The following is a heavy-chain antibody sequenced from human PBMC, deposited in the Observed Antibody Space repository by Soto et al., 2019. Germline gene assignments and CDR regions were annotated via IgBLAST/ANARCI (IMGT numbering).Heavy chain of an antibody. CDR3: ALRSMAVVPEY. J-gene: IGHJ4*02. D-gene: IGHD3-22*01. CDR2: LYYGRSA. CDR1: GDSISSYY. V-gene: IGHV4-59*01. Sequence: QVQLQESGPGLVKPSETLSLTCAVSGDSISSYYCMWIRQPPGKGLESIGYLYYGRSANYNPSLRSVVTSSVDTSTNQCSLTLSSMTAADTDVYYCALRSMAVVPEYWGQGTLVTVSS.